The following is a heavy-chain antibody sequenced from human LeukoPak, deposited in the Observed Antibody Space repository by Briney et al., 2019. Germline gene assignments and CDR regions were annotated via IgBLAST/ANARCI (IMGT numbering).Heavy chain of an antibody. Sequence: SETLSLTCTVSGGSISSGGYYCSWIRQPPGKGLECIGYIYLSGSIYYNPSLKRRATISGNTSKNQFSLKLNSVTAADTAVYFCVTDYLSGYYIDSWGQGTLVTVSS. CDR3: VTDYLSGYYIDS. CDR2: IYLSGSI. D-gene: IGHD6-25*01. CDR1: GGSISSGGYY. J-gene: IGHJ4*02. V-gene: IGHV4-30-4*08.